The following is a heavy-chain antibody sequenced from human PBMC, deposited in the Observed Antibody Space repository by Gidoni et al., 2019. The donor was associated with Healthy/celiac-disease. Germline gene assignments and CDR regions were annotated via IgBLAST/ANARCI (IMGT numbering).Heavy chain of an antibody. CDR1: GGSFSGYY. Sequence: QVQLQQWGAGLLKPSETLSLPCAVYGGSFSGYYWSWIRQPPGKGLEWIGEINHSGSTNYNPSLKSRVTISVDTSKNQFSLKLSSVTAADTAVYYCARGQARGRRGSQGVIGYMDVWGKGTTVTVSS. J-gene: IGHJ6*03. D-gene: IGHD3-10*01. V-gene: IGHV4-34*01. CDR2: INHSGST. CDR3: ARGQARGRRGSQGVIGYMDV.